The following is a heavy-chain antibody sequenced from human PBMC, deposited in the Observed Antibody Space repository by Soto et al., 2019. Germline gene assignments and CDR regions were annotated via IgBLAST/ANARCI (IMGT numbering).Heavy chain of an antibody. CDR1: GFTFSSYA. CDR3: AKVEAQLLFFSPFQH. CDR2: ISGSGGST. D-gene: IGHD2-2*01. Sequence: TGGSLRLSCAASGFTFSSYAMSWVRQAPGKGLEWVSAISGSGGSTYYADSVKGRFTVSRDNSKNTLYLQMNSLRAEDTAVYYCAKVEAQLLFFSPFQHWGQGTLVTVSS. V-gene: IGHV3-23*01. J-gene: IGHJ1*01.